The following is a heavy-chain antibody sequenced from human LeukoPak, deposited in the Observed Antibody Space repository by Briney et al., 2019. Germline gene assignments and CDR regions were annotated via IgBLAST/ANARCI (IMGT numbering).Heavy chain of an antibody. Sequence: SETLSLTCTVSGDSVSNDDYFWSWTRQPPGEGLEWIGYIYYTAGTYYNPSLKSRLTMSIDTSTNQFSLKLSSVTAADTAVYSCGRGMRYSGSYVVEYWGQGTLVTVSS. J-gene: IGHJ4*02. CDR3: GRGMRYSGSYVVEY. D-gene: IGHD1-26*01. CDR2: IYYTAGT. CDR1: GDSVSNDDYF. V-gene: IGHV4-30-4*01.